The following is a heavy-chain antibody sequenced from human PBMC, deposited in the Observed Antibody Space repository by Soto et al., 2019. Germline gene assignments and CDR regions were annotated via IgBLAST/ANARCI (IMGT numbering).Heavy chain of an antibody. CDR2: IYYSGST. Sequence: SETLSLTCTVSGGSISSGGYYRSWIRHHPGKGLEWIGYIYYSGSTYYNPSLKSRVTISVDTSKNQFSLKLSSVTAADTAVYYCARARPDSSGPGFDYWGQGTLVTVSS. CDR1: GGSISSGGYY. J-gene: IGHJ4*02. CDR3: ARARPDSSGPGFDY. V-gene: IGHV4-31*03. D-gene: IGHD3-22*01.